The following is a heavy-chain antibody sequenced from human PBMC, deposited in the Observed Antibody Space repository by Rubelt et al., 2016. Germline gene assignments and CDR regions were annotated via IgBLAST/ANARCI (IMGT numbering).Heavy chain of an antibody. CDR1: GFTFSSYS. Sequence: EVQLVESGGGLVQPGGSLRLSCAASGFTFSSYSMTWVRQAPGKGLEWVAIISRSSGDIFYADSLKGRFTISRDNAKDSLYLQMDSLRAEDTAVYYCLSSLADFDYWGQGTLVTVSS. CDR3: LSSLADFDY. J-gene: IGHJ4*02. V-gene: IGHV3-21*04. D-gene: IGHD2/OR15-2a*01. CDR2: ISRSSGDI.